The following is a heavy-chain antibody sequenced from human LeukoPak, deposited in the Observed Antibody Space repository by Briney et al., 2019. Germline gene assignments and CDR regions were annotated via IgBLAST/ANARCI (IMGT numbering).Heavy chain of an antibody. V-gene: IGHV5-51*01. Sequence: GESLKISCKGSGYSLTSYWIGWVRQMPGKGLEWMGIIYPGDSDTRYSPSFQGQVTISADKSISTAYLQWSSLKASDTAMYYCARHRYCSGGSCYSSFDYWGQGTLVTVSS. CDR2: IYPGDSDT. J-gene: IGHJ4*02. CDR1: GYSLTSYW. D-gene: IGHD2-15*01. CDR3: ARHRYCSGGSCYSSFDY.